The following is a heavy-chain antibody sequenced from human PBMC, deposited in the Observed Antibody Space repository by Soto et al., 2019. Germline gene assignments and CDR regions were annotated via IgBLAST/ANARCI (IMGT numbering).Heavy chain of an antibody. V-gene: IGHV1-69*01. CDR3: GAELDFGEMDVV. J-gene: IGHJ6*02. D-gene: IGHD3-10*01. Sequence: QVQLVQSGVEVKKPGSSVRVSCKASGYTFKNSVISWVRQAPGQGLEWVGVTIPLFGTTDYAQKFQGRLTSTTDESRTRLYIEVSRLTSEDSAVYYCGAELDFGEMDVVWGQGTTVIVSS. CDR2: TIPLFGTT. CDR1: GYTFKNSV.